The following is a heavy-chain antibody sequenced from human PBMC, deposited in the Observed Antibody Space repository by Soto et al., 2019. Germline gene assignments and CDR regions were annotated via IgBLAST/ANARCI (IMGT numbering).Heavy chain of an antibody. J-gene: IGHJ4*02. Sequence: QVQLQESGPGLVKPSQTLSLTCTVSGGSISNGGYYWSWIRQHPGKGLEWIGYIYYSGSTYYNPSLKTRVTISVDTSKNQFSLKLSSVTAADTAVYYCARVVVITLDMDYWGQGTLVTVSS. CDR2: IYYSGST. D-gene: IGHD3-22*01. CDR3: ARVVVITLDMDY. CDR1: GGSISNGGYY. V-gene: IGHV4-31*03.